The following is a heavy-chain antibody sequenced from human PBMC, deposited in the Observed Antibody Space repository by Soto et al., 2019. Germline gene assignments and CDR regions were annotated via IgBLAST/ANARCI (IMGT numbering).Heavy chain of an antibody. CDR2: IYYSGST. V-gene: IGHV4-39*01. D-gene: IGHD2-2*01. CDR1: GGSISSSSYY. Sequence: SETLSLTCTVSGGSISSSSYYWGWIRQPPGKGLEWIGSIYYSGSTYYNPSLKSRVTISVDTSKNQFSLKLSSVTAADTAVYYCARPVVPAAMEVYFDYWGQGTLVTVSS. J-gene: IGHJ4*02. CDR3: ARPVVPAAMEVYFDY.